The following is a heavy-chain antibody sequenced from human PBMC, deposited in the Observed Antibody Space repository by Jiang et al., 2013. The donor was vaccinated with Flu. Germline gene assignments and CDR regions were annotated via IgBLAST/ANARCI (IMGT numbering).Heavy chain of an antibody. Sequence: KPTQTLTLTCTFSGFSFNTPQVGVAWIRQPPGKALEWLALIYWDDDKLYSPSLKSRLTIAKDSSKNQVVLSLTNVDPVDTGTYYCVHTTKFXDSWDAFDVWGQGTMVAVSS. J-gene: IGHJ3*01. CDR3: VHTTKFXDSWDAFDV. V-gene: IGHV2-5*06. D-gene: IGHD3-22*01. CDR2: IYWDDDK. CDR1: GFSFNTPQVG.